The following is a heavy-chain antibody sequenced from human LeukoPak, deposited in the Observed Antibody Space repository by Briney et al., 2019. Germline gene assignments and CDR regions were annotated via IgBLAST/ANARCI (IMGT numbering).Heavy chain of an antibody. CDR1: GFTFSSYW. V-gene: IGHV3-74*01. CDR3: ARSMVTIPIPGGY. D-gene: IGHD5-24*01. J-gene: IGHJ4*02. Sequence: GGSLRLSCAASGFTFSSYWMHWVRHAPGKGLVWVSRINSDGSSTTYADSVKGRFTISRDNAKKSLYLQMNSLRAEDTAVYYCARSMVTIPIPGGYWGQGTLVTVSS. CDR2: INSDGSST.